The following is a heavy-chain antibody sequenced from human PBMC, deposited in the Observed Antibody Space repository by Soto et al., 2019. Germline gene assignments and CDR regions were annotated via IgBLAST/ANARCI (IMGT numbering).Heavy chain of an antibody. CDR2: IKLDGSEK. V-gene: IGHV3-7*01. CDR3: TTDSAIAAVPHDF. Sequence: EMQLVESGGGLVQPGGSLRLSCVASGFNFRSNWMSWVRQAPGKGLAWVASIKLDGSEKYYLDSVKGRVTITRDNAKNSLYLQMDSLRGDDTALYYCTTDSAIAAVPHDFWGQGSLVTVSS. J-gene: IGHJ4*02. CDR1: GFNFRSNW. D-gene: IGHD6-13*01.